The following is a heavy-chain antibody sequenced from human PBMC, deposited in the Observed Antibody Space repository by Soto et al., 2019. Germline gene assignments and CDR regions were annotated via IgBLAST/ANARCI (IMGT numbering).Heavy chain of an antibody. CDR2: IVVGSANA. J-gene: IGHJ6*03. Sequence: GASVKVSCKASGFTFTSSAMQWVRQARGQRLEWIGWIVVGSANANYAQKFQERVTITRDMSTSTAYMELSSLRSEDTAVYYCAAVADSMDVWGKGTTVTVSS. CDR3: AAVADSMDV. CDR1: GFTFTSSA. V-gene: IGHV1-58*02.